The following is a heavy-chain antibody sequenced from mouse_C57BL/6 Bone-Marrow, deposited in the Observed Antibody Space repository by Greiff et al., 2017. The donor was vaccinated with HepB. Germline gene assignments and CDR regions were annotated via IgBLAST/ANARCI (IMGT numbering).Heavy chain of an antibody. V-gene: IGHV5-4*01. CDR3: AREIYDGYFTSFAY. J-gene: IGHJ3*01. CDR1: GFTFSSYA. CDR2: ISDGGSYT. D-gene: IGHD2-3*01. Sequence: EVHLVESGGGLVKPGGSLKLSCAASGFTFSSYAMSWVRQTPEKRLEWVATISDGGSYTYYPDNVRDRFTISRDNAKNNLYLQMSHLKSEDTAMYYCAREIYDGYFTSFAYWGQGTLVTVSA.